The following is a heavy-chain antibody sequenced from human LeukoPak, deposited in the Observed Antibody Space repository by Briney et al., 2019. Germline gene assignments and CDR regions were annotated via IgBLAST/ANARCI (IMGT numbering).Heavy chain of an antibody. CDR2: IKQDGSEK. D-gene: IGHD3-3*01. CDR1: GFTFSSYW. Sequence: GGSLRLSCAASGFTFSSYWMSWVRQAPGKGLEWVANIKQDGSEKYYVDSVKGRFTISRDNAKNSLYLQMNSLRAEDTAVYYCARGATDFWSGSLRYYYYYMDVWGKGTTVTVSS. V-gene: IGHV3-7*01. CDR3: ARGATDFWSGSLRYYYYYMDV. J-gene: IGHJ6*03.